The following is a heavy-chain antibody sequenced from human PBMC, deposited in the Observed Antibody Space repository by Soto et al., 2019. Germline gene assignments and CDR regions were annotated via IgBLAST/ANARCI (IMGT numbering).Heavy chain of an antibody. D-gene: IGHD3-10*01. CDR2: ISWDGGST. Sequence: GESLKISCAASGFTFDDYTMHWVRQAPGKGLEWVSLISWDGGSTYYADSVKGRFTISRDNSKNSLYLQMNSLRTEDTALYYCTRGHRPISTGTGAYWGQGTQVTVSS. J-gene: IGHJ4*02. CDR1: GFTFDDYT. CDR3: TRGHRPISTGTGAY. V-gene: IGHV3-43*01.